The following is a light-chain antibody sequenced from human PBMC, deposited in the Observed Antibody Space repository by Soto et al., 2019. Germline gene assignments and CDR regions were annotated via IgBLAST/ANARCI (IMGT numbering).Light chain of an antibody. Sequence: EIVLTQSPGTLSLSPGERATLSCRASQSVSNYLAWYQQKHGQAPRLLIYVASSRATGIPDRFSGSGSGTDFTLTFSRLEPEDFAVYYCQQYGGSPQTFGQGTKVDIK. V-gene: IGKV3-20*01. J-gene: IGKJ1*01. CDR2: VAS. CDR1: QSVSNY. CDR3: QQYGGSPQT.